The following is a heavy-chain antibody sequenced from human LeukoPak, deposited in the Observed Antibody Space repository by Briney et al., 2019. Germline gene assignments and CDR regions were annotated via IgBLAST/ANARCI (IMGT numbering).Heavy chain of an antibody. D-gene: IGHD6-6*01. Sequence: GGSLRLSCAASGFTFSSYAMHWVRQAPGKGLEYVSAISSNGGSTYYANSVKGRFTISRDNSKNTLYLQMNSLRAEDTAVYYCASPYSSSLHAFDIWGQGTMVTVSS. J-gene: IGHJ3*02. CDR2: ISSNGGST. CDR3: ASPYSSSLHAFDI. V-gene: IGHV3-64*01. CDR1: GFTFSSYA.